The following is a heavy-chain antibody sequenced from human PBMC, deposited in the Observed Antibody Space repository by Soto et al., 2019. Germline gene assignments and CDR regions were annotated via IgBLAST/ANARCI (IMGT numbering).Heavy chain of an antibody. D-gene: IGHD6-19*01. Sequence: ASVKVSCKASGYTFTSYGISWVRQAPGQGLEWMGWISAYNGNTNYAQKLQGRVTMTTDTSTSTAYMELRSLRSDDTAVYYCARAESSGWYFQFYYYGMDVWGQGTTVTVSS. CDR3: ARAESSGWYFQFYYYGMDV. CDR1: GYTFTSYG. CDR2: ISAYNGNT. J-gene: IGHJ6*02. V-gene: IGHV1-18*01.